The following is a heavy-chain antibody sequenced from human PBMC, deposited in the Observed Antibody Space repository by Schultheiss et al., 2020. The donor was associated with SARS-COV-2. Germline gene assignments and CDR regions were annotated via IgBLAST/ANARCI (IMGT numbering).Heavy chain of an antibody. J-gene: IGHJ4*02. D-gene: IGHD3-3*01. V-gene: IGHV4-61*01. Sequence: SETLSLTCTVSGGSVSSGSYYWSWIRQPPGKGLEWIGYIYYSGSTNYNPSLKSRVTISVDTSKNQFSLKLSSVTAADTAVYYCARQSIFGVLITEYYFDYWGQGTLVTVSS. CDR3: ARQSIFGVLITEYYFDY. CDR1: GGSVSSGSYY. CDR2: IYYSGST.